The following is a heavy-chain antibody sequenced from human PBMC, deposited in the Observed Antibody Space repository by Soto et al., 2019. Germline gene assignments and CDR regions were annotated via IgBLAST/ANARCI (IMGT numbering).Heavy chain of an antibody. D-gene: IGHD6-13*01. CDR3: ARGNEQLVFVY. Sequence: ASVKVSCKASGYTFTTYAMHWVRQAPGQSLEWMGWINPGNGDTKYSQEFQGRVTITRHTSASTAYMELSSLRSEDTAVYYCARGNEQLVFVYWGQGTLVTVSS. CDR2: INPGNGDT. CDR1: GYTFTTYA. V-gene: IGHV1-3*01. J-gene: IGHJ4*02.